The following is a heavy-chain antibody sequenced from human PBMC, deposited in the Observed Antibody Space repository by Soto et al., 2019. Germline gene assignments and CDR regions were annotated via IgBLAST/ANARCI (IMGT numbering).Heavy chain of an antibody. D-gene: IGHD1-26*01. CDR2: ISGTSTYI. V-gene: IGHV3-21*01. CDR3: ARDREGVGAGLF. J-gene: IGHJ3*01. Sequence: PGGSLRLSCAASGFTFSSYSMNWVRQAPGRGLEWVSSISGTSTYIYYADSVKGRFTISRDNAKNSLYLQMNSLRGEDTAIYSCARDREGVGAGLFWGQGTMVTVSS. CDR1: GFTFSSYS.